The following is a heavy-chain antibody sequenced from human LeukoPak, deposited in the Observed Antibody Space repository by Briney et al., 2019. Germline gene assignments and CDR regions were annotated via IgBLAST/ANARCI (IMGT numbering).Heavy chain of an antibody. CDR2: IGTSGSNT. CDR1: GFTYISYD. J-gene: IGHJ6*02. D-gene: IGHD6-19*01. CDR3: ARLCVAVAVSEFLSFYSMDV. Sequence: GGSLRLSCAASGFTYISYDFNWVRQAPGKGLEWVSYIGTSGSNTFYAVSVKGRLTISRDNAKNSLYLQMNSLRADDTAVYYCARLCVAVAVSEFLSFYSMDVWGRGTTVTVSS. V-gene: IGHV3-48*03.